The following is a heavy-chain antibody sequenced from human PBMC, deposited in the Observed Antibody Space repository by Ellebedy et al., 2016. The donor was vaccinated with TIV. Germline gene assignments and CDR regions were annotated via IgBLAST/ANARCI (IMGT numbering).Heavy chain of an antibody. CDR1: GGSISSSNYY. D-gene: IGHD6-13*01. CDR3: ARGRYSTAIGL. CDR2: IYYSGST. V-gene: IGHV4-39*01. J-gene: IGHJ4*02. Sequence: SETLSLXCTVSGGSISSSNYYWGWIRQPPGQGLEWIGNIYYSGSTYYSPSLRGRVTLSVDTSKNQFSLKLSSVTAADTAVYYCARGRYSTAIGLWGQGTLVTVSS.